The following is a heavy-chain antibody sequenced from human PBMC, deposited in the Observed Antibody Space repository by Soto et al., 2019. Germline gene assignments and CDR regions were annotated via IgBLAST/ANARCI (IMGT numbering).Heavy chain of an antibody. CDR3: ARGRAGDSPSVPY. J-gene: IGHJ4*02. Sequence: QVQLQQWGAGLLKPSETLSLTCAVYGGSFSGYYWSWIRQPPGKGLEWIGEINHSGSTNYNPSLKSRVTISVDTSKNQFSLKLSSVTAADTAVHYCARGRAGDSPSVPYWGQGTLVTVSS. CDR2: INHSGST. D-gene: IGHD7-27*01. V-gene: IGHV4-34*01. CDR1: GGSFSGYY.